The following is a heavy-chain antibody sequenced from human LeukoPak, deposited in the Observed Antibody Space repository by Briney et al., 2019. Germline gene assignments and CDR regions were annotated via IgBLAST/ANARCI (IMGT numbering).Heavy chain of an antibody. CDR1: GFTFSSYE. CDR3: AKDRGIISDY. Sequence: GGSLRLSCAASGFTFSSYEMNWVRQAPGKGLEWVSYISSSGSTIYYADSVKGRFTISRDNSKNTLYLQMNSLRVEDTAVYYCAKDRGIISDYWGQGTLVTVSS. V-gene: IGHV3-48*03. CDR2: ISSSGSTI. D-gene: IGHD3-10*01. J-gene: IGHJ4*02.